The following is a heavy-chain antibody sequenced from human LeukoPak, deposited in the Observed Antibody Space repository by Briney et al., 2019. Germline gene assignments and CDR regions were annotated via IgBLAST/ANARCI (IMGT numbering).Heavy chain of an antibody. J-gene: IGHJ4*02. CDR2: IYPGDSDP. V-gene: IGHV5-51*01. D-gene: IGHD6-13*01. Sequence: GESLKISCKGSGYSFSSYWIGWVRQMPGKGPEWMGIIYPGDSDPRYSPSFQGQATISADKSISTAYLQWSSLKASDTAMYYCARQLAAAGTVIFDYWGQGTLVTVSS. CDR3: ARQLAAAGTVIFDY. CDR1: GYSFSSYW.